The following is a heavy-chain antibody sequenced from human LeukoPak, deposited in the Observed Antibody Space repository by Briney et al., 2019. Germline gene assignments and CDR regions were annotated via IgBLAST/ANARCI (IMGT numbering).Heavy chain of an antibody. CDR1: GGSFSGYY. J-gene: IGHJ4*02. D-gene: IGHD3-10*01. CDR2: INHSGST. CDR3: ARGRITMVRGADY. V-gene: IGHV4-34*01. Sequence: PSETLSLTCAVYGGSFSGYYWSWNRQPPGKGLEWIGEINHSGSTNYNPSLKSRVTISVDTSKNQFSLKLSSVTAADTAVYYCARGRITMVRGADYWGQGTLVTVSS.